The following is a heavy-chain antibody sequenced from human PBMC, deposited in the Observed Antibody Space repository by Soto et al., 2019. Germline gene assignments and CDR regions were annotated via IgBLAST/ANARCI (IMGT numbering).Heavy chain of an antibody. CDR1: GYTFTSYG. CDR2: ISADNGNT. J-gene: IGHJ4*02. Sequence: ASVKVSCKASGYTFTSYGISWVRQAPGQGREWMGWISADNGNTNYAQKLQGRVTMTTDNSKNTVYLELRSLRCEDTAVYFCARAKGAYQIGSSGFDYWGQGXLVTVSS. CDR3: ARAKGAYQIGSSGFDY. V-gene: IGHV1-18*01. D-gene: IGHD3-10*01.